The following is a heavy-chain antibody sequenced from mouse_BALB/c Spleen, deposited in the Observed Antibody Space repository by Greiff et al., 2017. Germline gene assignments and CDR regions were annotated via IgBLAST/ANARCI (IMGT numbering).Heavy chain of an antibody. Sequence: QVQLKQSGAELVRPGASVTLSCKASGYTFTDYEMHWVKQTPVHGLEWIGAIDPETGGTAYNQKFKGKATLTADKSSSTAYMELRSLTSEDSAVYYCTVYAPFAYWGQGTLVTVSA. CDR2: IDPETGGT. CDR3: TVYAPFAY. V-gene: IGHV1-15*01. J-gene: IGHJ3*01. CDR1: GYTFTDYE. D-gene: IGHD2-3*01.